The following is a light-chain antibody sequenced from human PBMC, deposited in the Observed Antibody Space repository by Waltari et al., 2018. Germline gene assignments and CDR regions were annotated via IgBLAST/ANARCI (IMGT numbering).Light chain of an antibody. CDR1: QSITTY. V-gene: IGKV1-39*01. J-gene: IGKJ2*01. CDR3: QQYETYSPYT. CDR2: AAS. Sequence: DIQMTQSPSSLSASVGDRVTITCRASQSITTYLNWYQQKPGKAPKLLIYAASSLQSGVPSRFSGSGSGTDFTLTISSLQADDFATYYCQQYETYSPYTFGQGTKVDLK.